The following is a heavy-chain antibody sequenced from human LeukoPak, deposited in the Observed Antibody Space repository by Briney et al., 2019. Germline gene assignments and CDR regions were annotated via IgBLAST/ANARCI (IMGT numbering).Heavy chain of an antibody. J-gene: IGHJ4*02. CDR2: ISSSGNTT. D-gene: IGHD6-19*01. CDR1: GFTFSDNY. CDR3: ARDGGSAWFLDY. Sequence: GGSLRLSCAASGFTFSDNYMSWIRQAPGKGLEWVSYISSSGNTTYNADSEKGRFSITRDNAKNSLYLQMNSLRAEDTAVYYCARDGGSAWFLDYWGQGTLVTVSS. V-gene: IGHV3-11*04.